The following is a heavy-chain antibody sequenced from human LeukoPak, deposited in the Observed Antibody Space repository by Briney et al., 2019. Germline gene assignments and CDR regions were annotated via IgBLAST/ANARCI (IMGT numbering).Heavy chain of an antibody. D-gene: IGHD4-11*01. CDR2: IIPTFGTA. CDR3: AREALTTVTTSYYYYYMDV. Sequence: SVKVSCKASGGTFSSYAISWVRQAPGQGLEWMGGIIPTFGTANYAQKFQGRVTITADKSTSTAYMELSSLRSEDTAVYYCAREALTTVTTSYYYYYMDVWGKGTTVTVSS. J-gene: IGHJ6*03. V-gene: IGHV1-69*06. CDR1: GGTFSSYA.